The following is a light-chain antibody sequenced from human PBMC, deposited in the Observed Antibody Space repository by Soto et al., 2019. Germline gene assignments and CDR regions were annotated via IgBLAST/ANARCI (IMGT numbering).Light chain of an antibody. J-gene: IGLJ2*01. Sequence: QSVLTQSPSVSGAPGQGVTISCTGSSSNLGAGYDVHWYQQFPGTAPKLLIYGNNNRPSGVPDRFSGSKSGTSASLAITGLQADDEADYYCQSYDISLSGSVVFGGGTKLTVL. V-gene: IGLV1-40*01. CDR3: QSYDISLSGSVV. CDR2: GNN. CDR1: SSNLGAGYD.